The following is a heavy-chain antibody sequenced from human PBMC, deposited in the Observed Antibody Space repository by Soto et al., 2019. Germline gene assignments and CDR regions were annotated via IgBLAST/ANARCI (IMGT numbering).Heavy chain of an antibody. CDR3: ARDNGEFDP. CDR1: GFTFSSYT. V-gene: IGHV3-21*01. Sequence: LRLSCAASGFTFSSYTMSWVRQAPGKGLEWVSSISSSSTYIYYADSVKGRFTISRDNAKNSLYLQMNSLRAEDTAVYYCARDNGEFDPWGQGTLVTVSS. J-gene: IGHJ5*02. CDR2: ISSSSTYI. D-gene: IGHD3-10*01.